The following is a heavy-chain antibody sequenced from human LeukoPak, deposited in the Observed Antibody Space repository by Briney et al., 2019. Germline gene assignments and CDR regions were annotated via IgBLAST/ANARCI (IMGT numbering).Heavy chain of an antibody. CDR1: GYTLTELS. J-gene: IGHJ4*02. CDR3: ATDNLNYYDSSGLGGLDY. Sequence: ASVKVSCKVSGYTLTELSMHWVRQAPGKGLEWRGGFDPEDGETIYAQKFQGRVTMTEDTSTDTAYMELSSLRSEDTAVYYCATDNLNYYDSSGLGGLDYWGQGTLVTVSS. CDR2: FDPEDGET. D-gene: IGHD3-22*01. V-gene: IGHV1-24*01.